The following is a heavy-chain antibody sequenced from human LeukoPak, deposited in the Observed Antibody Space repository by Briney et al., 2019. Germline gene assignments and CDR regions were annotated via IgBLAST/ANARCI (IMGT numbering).Heavy chain of an antibody. Sequence: ASVKVSCKASGYTSTSYGSSWVRQAPGQGLEWMGWISAYNGNTNYAQKLQGRVTMTTDTSTSTAYMELRSLRSDDTAVYYCAREMRYCSSTSCPRAGFDYWGQGTLVTVSS. CDR2: ISAYNGNT. D-gene: IGHD2-2*01. CDR3: AREMRYCSSTSCPRAGFDY. CDR1: GYTSTSYG. J-gene: IGHJ4*02. V-gene: IGHV1-18*01.